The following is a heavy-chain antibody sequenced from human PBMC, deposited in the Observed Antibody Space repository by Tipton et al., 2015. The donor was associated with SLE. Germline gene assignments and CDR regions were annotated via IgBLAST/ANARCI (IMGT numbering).Heavy chain of an antibody. J-gene: IGHJ4*02. Sequence: LRLSCAVYGGSFSGYYWSWIRQPPGKGLEWIGFLYPSGSTYYNPSLKSRVTISVHRSKNQLSLGLNSVTAADTAVYYCARRLTRYSGYDYFDYWGQGTLVTVSS. V-gene: IGHV4-34*09. CDR1: GGSFSGYY. CDR3: ARRLTRYSGYDYFDY. CDR2: LYPSGST. D-gene: IGHD5-12*01.